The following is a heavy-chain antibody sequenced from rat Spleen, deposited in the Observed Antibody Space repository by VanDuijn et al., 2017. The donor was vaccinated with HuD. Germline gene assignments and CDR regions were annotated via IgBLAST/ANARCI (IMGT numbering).Heavy chain of an antibody. D-gene: IGHD1-12*02. CDR1: GFTFNNYW. V-gene: IGHV5-31*01. J-gene: IGHJ3*01. Sequence: EVQLVESGGGLVQPGRSLKLSCVASGFTFNNYWMTWIRQAPGKGLEWVASITNTGGSTYYPDSVKGRFTISRDNAKSTLYLQMNSLRSEDTATYYCTRYRDYDGSYYYGWFAYWGQGTLVTVSS. CDR3: TRYRDYDGSYYYGWFAY. CDR2: ITNTGGST.